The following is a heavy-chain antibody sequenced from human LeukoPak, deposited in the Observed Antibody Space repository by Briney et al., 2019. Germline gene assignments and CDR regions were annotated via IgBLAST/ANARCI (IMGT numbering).Heavy chain of an antibody. CDR1: GFTFSSYA. V-gene: IGHV3-23*01. D-gene: IGHD6-13*01. J-gene: IGHJ3*02. Sequence: GGSLRLSCAASGFTFSSYAMSWVRQAPGKGLEWVSAISGSGGSTYYADSVKGRFTISRENSKNTLYLQMNSLRAEDTAVYYCAKAFYSSSWWYAFDIWGQGTMVTVSS. CDR3: AKAFYSSSWWYAFDI. CDR2: ISGSGGST.